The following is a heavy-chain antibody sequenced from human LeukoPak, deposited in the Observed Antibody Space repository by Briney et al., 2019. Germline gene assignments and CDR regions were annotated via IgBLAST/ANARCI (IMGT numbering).Heavy chain of an antibody. CDR1: GGSVSSYY. CDR3: ARDSSGYYYLDY. Sequence: SETLSLTCTVSGGSVSSYYWSWIRQPAGKGLEWIGRIYTSGSTNYNPSLKSRVTISVDKSKNQFSLKLSSVTAADTAVYYCARDSSGYYYLDYWGQGTLVTVSS. CDR2: IYTSGST. D-gene: IGHD3-22*01. J-gene: IGHJ4*02. V-gene: IGHV4-4*07.